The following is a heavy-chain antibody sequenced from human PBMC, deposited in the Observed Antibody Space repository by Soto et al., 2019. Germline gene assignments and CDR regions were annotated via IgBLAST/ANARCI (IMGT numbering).Heavy chain of an antibody. CDR1: GYNFTNYH. Sequence: ASVKVSCKASGYNFTNYHIHWVRQAPGQGLEWMGWISSYTGNTNYAQKLQGRVTMTTDTSTSTAYMELRSLRSDDTAVYYCAREAGAHDAFDIWGQGTMVTVSS. D-gene: IGHD3-10*01. CDR3: AREAGAHDAFDI. CDR2: ISSYTGNT. V-gene: IGHV1-18*04. J-gene: IGHJ3*02.